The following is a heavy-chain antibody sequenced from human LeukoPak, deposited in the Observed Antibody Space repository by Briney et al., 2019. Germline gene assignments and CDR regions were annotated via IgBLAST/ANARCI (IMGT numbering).Heavy chain of an antibody. V-gene: IGHV1-3*01. CDR3: ARAHMVRGVIPGY. Sequence: GASVKVSCKASGYTFTSYAMHWVRQAPGQRLEWMGWINAGNGNTKYSQKFQGRVTITRDTSASTAYMELSSLRSEDTAVYYCARAHMVRGVIPGYWGQGTLVTVSS. CDR2: INAGNGNT. J-gene: IGHJ4*02. D-gene: IGHD3-10*01. CDR1: GYTFTSYA.